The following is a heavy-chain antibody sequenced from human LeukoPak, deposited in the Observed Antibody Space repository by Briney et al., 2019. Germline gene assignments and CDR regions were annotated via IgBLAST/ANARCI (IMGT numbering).Heavy chain of an antibody. CDR1: GGSISSGGYP. CDR2: IYHSGST. V-gene: IGHV4-30-2*01. J-gene: IGHJ5*02. Sequence: SETLSLTCAVSGGSISSGGYPWSWIRQPPGKGLEWIGYIYHSGSTYYNPSLKSRVTISVNRSKNQFSLKLSSVTAADTAVYYCARGGVVRGVIRLGIGWFDPWGQGTLVTVSS. CDR3: ARGGVVRGVIRLGIGWFDP. D-gene: IGHD3-10*01.